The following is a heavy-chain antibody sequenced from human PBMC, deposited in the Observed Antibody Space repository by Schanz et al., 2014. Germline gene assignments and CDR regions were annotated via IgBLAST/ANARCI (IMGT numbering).Heavy chain of an antibody. CDR1: GFSIRNHD. Sequence: AQLVESGGGVVQPGGSLRLSCAASGFSIRNHDMHWVRQATGAGLEWVSAIGTAGDTFYLDSVKGRFTISRENAKNSLYLQMNSLRAGDTAVYYCARGTDWNLHYWGQGALVTVSS. V-gene: IGHV3-13*04. CDR2: IGTAGDT. D-gene: IGHD1-1*01. CDR3: ARGTDWNLHY. J-gene: IGHJ4*02.